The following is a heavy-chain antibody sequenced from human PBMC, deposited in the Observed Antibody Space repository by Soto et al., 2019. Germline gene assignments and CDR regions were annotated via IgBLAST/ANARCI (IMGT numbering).Heavy chain of an antibody. J-gene: IGHJ4*02. Sequence: PGWSLRLSCASSVFTFISYGMHWVRQAPGKGLEWVAVIWYDGSNKYYADSVKGRFTISRDNSKNTLYLQMNSLRAEDTAVYYCARDGSGWYAGLDYWGQGTLVTV. V-gene: IGHV3-33*01. CDR1: VFTFISYG. CDR2: IWYDGSNK. CDR3: ARDGSGWYAGLDY. D-gene: IGHD6-19*01.